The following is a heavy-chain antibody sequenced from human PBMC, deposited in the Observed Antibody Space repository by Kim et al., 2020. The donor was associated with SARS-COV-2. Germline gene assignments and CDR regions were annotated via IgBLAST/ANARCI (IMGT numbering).Heavy chain of an antibody. D-gene: IGHD6-19*01. V-gene: IGHV4-59*01. Sequence: SETLSLTCTVSGGSISSDFWNWIRQSPGKGLEWIGYMYHSGTTSYNPSLKNRVTISVDTSKNQSSLTLSSVTAADTAVYYCARQSGSGWFGGYFDFWGQGTLVTVSS. CDR1: GGSISSDF. J-gene: IGHJ4*02. CDR3: ARQSGSGWFGGYFDF. CDR2: MYHSGTT.